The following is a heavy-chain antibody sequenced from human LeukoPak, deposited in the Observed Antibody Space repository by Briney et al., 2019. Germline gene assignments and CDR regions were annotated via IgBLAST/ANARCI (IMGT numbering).Heavy chain of an antibody. CDR2: INENGSEK. J-gene: IGHJ5*02. CDR3: AKDGIDP. CDR1: GFTFTRYW. Sequence: TGGSLRLSCAASGFTFTRYWMSWVRQPPGKGLEWVANINENGSEKKYLDSVKGRFTISRDNSKNTLYLLMNSLRAEDTAIYYCAKDGIDPWGQGTLVTVSS. V-gene: IGHV3-7*03.